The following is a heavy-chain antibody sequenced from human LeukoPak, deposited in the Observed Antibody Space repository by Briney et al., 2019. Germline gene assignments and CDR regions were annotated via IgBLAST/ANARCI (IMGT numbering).Heavy chain of an antibody. CDR2: IRYDGSDK. Sequence: GGSLRLSCAASGFTFRSYGMHWVRQAPGKGLEWATFIRYDGSDKYYVDSVKGRFTISRDNSKNTLYLQMNSLRPEDTALYYCARDGGRGVLDYWGQGTLVIVPS. J-gene: IGHJ4*02. V-gene: IGHV3-30*02. CDR3: ARDGGRGVLDY. D-gene: IGHD1-26*01. CDR1: GFTFRSYG.